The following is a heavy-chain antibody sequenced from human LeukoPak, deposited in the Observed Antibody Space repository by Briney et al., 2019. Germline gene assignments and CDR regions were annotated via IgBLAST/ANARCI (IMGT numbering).Heavy chain of an antibody. V-gene: IGHV3-48*03. J-gene: IGHJ4*02. D-gene: IGHD1-26*01. Sequence: PGGSLRLSCAATGFTFSSYKVNWVRQAPGKGLEWVSYISNSDSTIYYADSVKGRFTISTDNAKNSLYLQMNSLRAEDTAVYYCARLHSRSYSDYFYSWGQGTLVTVSS. CDR1: GFTFSSYK. CDR2: ISNSDSTI. CDR3: ARLHSRSYSDYFYS.